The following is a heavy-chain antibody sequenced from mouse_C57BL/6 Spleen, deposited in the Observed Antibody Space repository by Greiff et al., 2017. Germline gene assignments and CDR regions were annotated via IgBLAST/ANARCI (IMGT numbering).Heavy chain of an antibody. V-gene: IGHV1-11*01. Sequence: QVQLKESGAELASPGASVTLSCKASGYTFTDHIMNWVKKRPGQGLEWIGRIYPVSGETNYNQKFMGKATFSVDRSSSTVYMVLNSLTSEDPAVYYCGRSGSSYDWYFDVWGTGTTVTVSS. CDR2: IYPVSGET. CDR1: GYTFTDHI. D-gene: IGHD1-1*01. CDR3: GRSGSSYDWYFDV. J-gene: IGHJ1*03.